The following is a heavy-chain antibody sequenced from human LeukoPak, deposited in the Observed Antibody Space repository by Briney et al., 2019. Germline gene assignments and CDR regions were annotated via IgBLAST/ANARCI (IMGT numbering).Heavy chain of an antibody. CDR3: ARLSPSQGGSITIFGVAKGFFDY. Sequence: PSETLSLTRTVSGGSISSYYWSWIRQPPGKGLEWIGSIYYSGSTNYNPSLKSRVTISVDTSKNQFSLKLSSVTAADTAVYYCARLSPSQGGSITIFGVAKGFFDYWGQGTLVTVSS. D-gene: IGHD3-3*01. CDR2: IYYSGST. V-gene: IGHV4-59*01. CDR1: GGSISSYY. J-gene: IGHJ4*02.